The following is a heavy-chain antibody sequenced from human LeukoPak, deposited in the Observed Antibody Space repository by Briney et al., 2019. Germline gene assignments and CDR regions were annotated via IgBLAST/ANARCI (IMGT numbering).Heavy chain of an antibody. CDR1: GDSISSLF. CDR3: ARDSGTTGEVKFDP. V-gene: IGHV4-4*07. CDR2: IYGSRST. J-gene: IGHJ5*02. D-gene: IGHD3-10*01. Sequence: SETLSLTCTVSGDSISSLFLSWIRQPAGKGREWIGRIYGSRSTTYNPSLKSRVTMSVGTSKNQFSLKLTSVTAADTAVYYCARDSGTTGEVKFDPWGHGILVTVSS.